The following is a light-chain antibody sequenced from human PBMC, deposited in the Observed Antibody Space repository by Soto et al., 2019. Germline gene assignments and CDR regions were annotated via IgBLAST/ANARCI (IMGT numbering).Light chain of an antibody. V-gene: IGKV3-20*01. CDR1: QSIRSHY. Sequence: EIVLTQSPGTLSLSPGERATLSCRASQSIRSHYLAWYQQKPGHAPRLLISGAHNRAPGIPDRFSGSESGTDFTLRISRLEPEDFAVYYCQQYHSWRYTFGQGTKVDIK. J-gene: IGKJ2*01. CDR3: QQYHSWRYT. CDR2: GAH.